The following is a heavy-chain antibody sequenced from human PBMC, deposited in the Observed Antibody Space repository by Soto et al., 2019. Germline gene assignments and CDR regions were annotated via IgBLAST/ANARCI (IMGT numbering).Heavy chain of an antibody. CDR3: ARLPYGSGSYYICDY. CDR2: IYPGDSDT. D-gene: IGHD3-10*01. V-gene: IGHV5-51*01. CDR1: GYSFTSYW. Sequence: GESLKISCKGSGYSFTSYWIGWVRQMPGKGLEWMGIIYPGDSDTRYSPSFQGQVTISADKSISTAYLQWSSLKASDTAMYYCARLPYGSGSYYICDYWGQGTLVTVSS. J-gene: IGHJ4*02.